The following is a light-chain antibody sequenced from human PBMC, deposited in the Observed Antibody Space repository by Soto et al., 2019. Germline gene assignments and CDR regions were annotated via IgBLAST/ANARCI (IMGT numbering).Light chain of an antibody. Sequence: IVLTQSAATLSLSQEEGATLSCRASQSVSSYLAWYQQKPGQAPRLLIYDASNRATGIPARFSASGSGTDFTLTISRLDPEDCAVYYWQQRGDWPRLTFGGGTKVDIK. J-gene: IGKJ4*01. V-gene: IGKV3-11*01. CDR1: QSVSSY. CDR2: DAS. CDR3: QQRGDWPRLT.